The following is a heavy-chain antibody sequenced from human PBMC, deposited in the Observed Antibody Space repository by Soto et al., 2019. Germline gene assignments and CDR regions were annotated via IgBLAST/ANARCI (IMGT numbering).Heavy chain of an antibody. CDR1: GLAFCVYY. V-gene: IGHV3-11*06. D-gene: IGHD5-12*01. J-gene: IGHJ4*02. CDR3: VSDRGYSGYTF. Sequence: PAGSMRLCCAASGLAFCVYYMSWTRKAPGKGLEWVAYITSSSSNFTNYADSVRGRFTISRDNARNSVSLQMNSLRPEDTAVYYCVSDRGYSGYTFWGEGAQVTVSS. CDR2: ITSSSSNFT.